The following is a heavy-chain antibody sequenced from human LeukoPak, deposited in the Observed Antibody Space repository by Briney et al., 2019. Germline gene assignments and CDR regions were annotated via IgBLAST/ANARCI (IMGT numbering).Heavy chain of an antibody. CDR1: GYTFTGYY. CDR3: ARESTYYDSTDYYQGDAFDI. D-gene: IGHD3-22*01. Sequence: ASVKVSCKASGYTFTGYYMHLVRQAPGQGLEWMGRINPNSGGTNYAQKFQGRVTMTRDTSISTAYMELSSLRSDDTAVYYCARESTYYDSTDYYQGDAFDIWGQGTMVTVSS. J-gene: IGHJ3*02. V-gene: IGHV1-2*02. CDR2: INPNSGGT.